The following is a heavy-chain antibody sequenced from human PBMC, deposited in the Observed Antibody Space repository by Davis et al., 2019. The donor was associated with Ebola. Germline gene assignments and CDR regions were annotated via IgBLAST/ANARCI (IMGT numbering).Heavy chain of an antibody. CDR1: GFTFSSYA. D-gene: IGHD6-13*01. CDR3: ANRVGAAAGTIVDY. V-gene: IGHV3-23*01. J-gene: IGHJ4*02. CDR2: ISGSGGST. Sequence: GESLKISCAASGFTFSSYAMSWVRQAPGKGLEWVSAISGSGGSTYYADSVKGRFTISRDNSKNTLYLQMNSLRAEDTAVYYCANRVGAAAGTIVDYWGQGTLVTASS.